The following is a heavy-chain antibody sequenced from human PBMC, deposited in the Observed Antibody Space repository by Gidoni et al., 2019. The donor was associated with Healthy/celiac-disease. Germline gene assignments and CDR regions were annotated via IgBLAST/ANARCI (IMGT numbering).Heavy chain of an antibody. V-gene: IGHV3-21*01. CDR2: ISSSSSYI. D-gene: IGHD3-3*01. CDR3: ARYLQTTLRFLEWLSLTGLDY. Sequence: CAASGFTFSSYSMNGVRQAPGKGLEWVSSISSSSSYIYYADSVKGRFTISRDNAKNSLYLQMNSLRAEDTAVYYCARYLQTTLRFLEWLSLTGLDYWGPGTLVTVSS. CDR1: GFTFSSYS. J-gene: IGHJ4*02.